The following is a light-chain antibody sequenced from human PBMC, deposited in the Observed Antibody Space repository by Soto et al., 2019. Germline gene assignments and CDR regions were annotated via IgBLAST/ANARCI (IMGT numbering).Light chain of an antibody. Sequence: IVMTQTPVTLSVSPGERATLSCRASQSVSSNLAWYQHKPGQAASLLIHGASTRATGIPARFSGSGSGTEFTLTISSLQSEDFAVYYCQQYNKWPLTFGGGTKVEIK. J-gene: IGKJ4*01. CDR3: QQYNKWPLT. CDR1: QSVSSN. CDR2: GAS. V-gene: IGKV3-15*01.